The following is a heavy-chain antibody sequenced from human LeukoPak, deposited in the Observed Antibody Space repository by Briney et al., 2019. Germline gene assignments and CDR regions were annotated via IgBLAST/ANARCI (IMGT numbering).Heavy chain of an antibody. D-gene: IGHD3-10*01. Sequence: PSETLSLTCTVSGGSNSSYYWSWIRQRPGKGLEWIGYIYYSGSTNYNPSLKSRVTISVDTSKNQFSLKLSSVTAADTAVYYCARQYMVRGVITWFDPWGQGTLVTVSS. V-gene: IGHV4-59*01. J-gene: IGHJ5*02. CDR1: GGSNSSYY. CDR3: ARQYMVRGVITWFDP. CDR2: IYYSGST.